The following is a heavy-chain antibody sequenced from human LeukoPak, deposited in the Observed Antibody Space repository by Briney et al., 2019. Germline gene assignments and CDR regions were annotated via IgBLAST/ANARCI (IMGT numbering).Heavy chain of an antibody. J-gene: IGHJ3*02. CDR1: GFTFSSYN. V-gene: IGHV3-21*01. D-gene: IGHD3-22*01. Sequence: GGSLRLSCAASGFTFSSYNMDWVRQAPGKGLEWVSSISADSRYIYYSDSVKGRFTISRDNAKNSLYLQMDSLRAEDTAVYYCARDRSGDAFDIWGQGTMVTVSS. CDR2: ISADSRYI. CDR3: ARDRSGDAFDI.